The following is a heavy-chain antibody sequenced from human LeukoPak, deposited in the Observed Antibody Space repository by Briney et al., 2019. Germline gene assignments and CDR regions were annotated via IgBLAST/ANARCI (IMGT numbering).Heavy chain of an antibody. D-gene: IGHD3-10*01. J-gene: IGHJ4*02. CDR3: ATNGGGYFDY. CDR2: ISSSSSYI. Sequence: GGSLRLSCAASGFTFSSYSMNWVRQAPGKGLEWVSSISSSSSYIYYADSVKGRFTISRDNAKNSLYLQMNSRRAEDTAVYYCATNGGGYFDYWGQGTLVTVSS. CDR1: GFTFSSYS. V-gene: IGHV3-21*01.